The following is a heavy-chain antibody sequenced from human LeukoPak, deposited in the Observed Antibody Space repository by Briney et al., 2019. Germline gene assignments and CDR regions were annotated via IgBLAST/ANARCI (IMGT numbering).Heavy chain of an antibody. Sequence: GGSLRLSCAVSGFTVSTNHMSWVRQAPGKGLEWVSVIYNDANTYYTDSVKGRFTISRDNSKNTVFLQMNSLRAEDTAVYYCARDREVVTAKAQMDVWGKGTAVTVSS. J-gene: IGHJ6*04. CDR2: IYNDANT. CDR3: ARDREVVTAKAQMDV. D-gene: IGHD2-21*02. CDR1: GFTVSTNH. V-gene: IGHV3-53*01.